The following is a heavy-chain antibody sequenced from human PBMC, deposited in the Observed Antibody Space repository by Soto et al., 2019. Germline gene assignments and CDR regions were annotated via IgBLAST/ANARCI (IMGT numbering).Heavy chain of an antibody. D-gene: IGHD5-12*01. V-gene: IGHV4-59*11. CDR1: GGSLCLHF. CDR3: ARGGYSGYDPFDY. J-gene: IGHJ4*02. Sequence: SESPCSTCRGSGGSLCLHFCCCIRQPPGKGLEWIAYIFYSGTTNYNPSVKSRVTISVDTSKNQFSLKLSSVTAADTAVYYCARGGYSGYDPFDYWGQGTLVTVS. CDR2: IFYSGTT.